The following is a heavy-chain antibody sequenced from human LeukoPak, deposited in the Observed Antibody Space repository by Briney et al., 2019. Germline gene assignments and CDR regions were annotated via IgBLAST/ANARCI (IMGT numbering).Heavy chain of an antibody. Sequence: TSETLSLTCTISGGSISSYYWSWIRQPPGKGLEWIGYIYYSGSTNYNPSLKSRVTISVDTSKNQFSLKLSSVTAADTAVYYCARENMVRGVIYYYYMDVWGKGTTVTVSS. D-gene: IGHD3-10*01. V-gene: IGHV4-59*01. J-gene: IGHJ6*03. CDR1: GGSISSYY. CDR2: IYYSGST. CDR3: ARENMVRGVIYYYYMDV.